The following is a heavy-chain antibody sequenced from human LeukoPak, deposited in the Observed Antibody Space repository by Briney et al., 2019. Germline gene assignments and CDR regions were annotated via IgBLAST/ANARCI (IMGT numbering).Heavy chain of an antibody. V-gene: IGHV1-2*02. J-gene: IGHJ4*02. Sequence: ASVKVSCKTSGYTFTAHYLHGVQQAPGQGLQWMGWINPDSGGTNYAQTFQGRVTMSSDTSVDTAYMELTRLTSDDSAVYYCARDLDNWNYDPFDYWGQGTLVTVPS. D-gene: IGHD1-7*01. CDR2: INPDSGGT. CDR3: ARDLDNWNYDPFDY. CDR1: GYTFTAHY.